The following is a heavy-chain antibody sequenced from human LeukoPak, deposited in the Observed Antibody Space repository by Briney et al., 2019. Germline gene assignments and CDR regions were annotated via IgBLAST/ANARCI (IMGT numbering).Heavy chain of an antibody. Sequence: GGSLRLSCAASGFTFSSYSMNWVRQAPGKGLEWVSYISSSSSTIYYADSVKGRFTISRDNAKNSLYLQMNSLRAEDTAVYYCARERGTIGTDLHYWGQGTLVTVSS. D-gene: IGHD1-1*01. CDR3: ARERGTIGTDLHY. CDR1: GFTFSSYS. J-gene: IGHJ4*02. CDR2: ISSSSSTI. V-gene: IGHV3-48*04.